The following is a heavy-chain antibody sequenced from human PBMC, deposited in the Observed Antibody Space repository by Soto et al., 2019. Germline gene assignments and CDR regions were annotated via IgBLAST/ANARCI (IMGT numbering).Heavy chain of an antibody. J-gene: IGHJ4*02. Sequence: SVKVSCKASGYTFTSYAMHWVRQAPGQRLEWMGGIIPIFGTANYAQKFQGRVTITADESTSTAYMELSSLRSEDTAVYYCARAHGSGSYYNPFFYWGQGTLVTVSS. CDR2: IIPIFGTA. V-gene: IGHV1-69*13. CDR1: GYTFTSYA. D-gene: IGHD3-10*01. CDR3: ARAHGSGSYYNPFFY.